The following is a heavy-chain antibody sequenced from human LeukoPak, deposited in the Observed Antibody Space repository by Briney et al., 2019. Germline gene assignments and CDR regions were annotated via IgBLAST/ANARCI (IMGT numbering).Heavy chain of an antibody. CDR3: ARDLSEYSSGWPHRPSALDY. V-gene: IGHV1-69*13. CDR1: GGIFSTYA. Sequence: EASVEVSCKASGGIFSTYAISWVRQAPGQGLEWMGEIIPMFATSNPAQHFQGRVTITADESTNTAYMELSSLRSEDTAVYYCARDLSEYSSGWPHRPSALDYWGQGTLVTVSS. D-gene: IGHD6-19*01. J-gene: IGHJ4*02. CDR2: IIPMFATS.